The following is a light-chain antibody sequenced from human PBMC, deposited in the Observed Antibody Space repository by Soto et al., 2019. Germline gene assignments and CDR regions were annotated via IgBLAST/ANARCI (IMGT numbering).Light chain of an antibody. V-gene: IGKV3-20*01. J-gene: IGKJ2*01. CDR2: GAS. CDR3: QQYNSSLYT. Sequence: EIVLTQSPGTLSLSPGERATLSCRASQSVKSSYLAWYQQKRGQAPRLLIYGASSMATGIPDRFSGSGSGTEFTLTISRLESEDFAVYYCQQYNSSLYTFGQGTKLEIK. CDR1: QSVKSSY.